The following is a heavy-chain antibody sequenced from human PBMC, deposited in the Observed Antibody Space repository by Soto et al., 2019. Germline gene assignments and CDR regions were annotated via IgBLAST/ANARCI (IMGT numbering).Heavy chain of an antibody. CDR3: ARDRHIAYDLEGGFYYSGMDV. CDR1: GFTFSTYA. V-gene: IGHV3-23*01. D-gene: IGHD2-21*01. J-gene: IGHJ6*02. Sequence: GGSLRLSXVASGFTFSTYAMNWVRQAPGKGLDWVSLITDSGTDTYYADSVKGRFTISRDNSKNTLSLQMNSLRAEDTAVYYCARDRHIAYDLEGGFYYSGMDVWGQGTTVTVSS. CDR2: ITDSGTDT.